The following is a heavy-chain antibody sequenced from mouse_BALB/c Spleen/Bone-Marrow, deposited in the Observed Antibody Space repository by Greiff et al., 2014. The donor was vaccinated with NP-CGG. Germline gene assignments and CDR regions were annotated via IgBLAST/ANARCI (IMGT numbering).Heavy chain of an antibody. CDR2: IYPGDGDT. V-gene: IGHV1-87*01. CDR3: ARGFPFDY. J-gene: IGHJ2*01. CDR1: GYTFTSYW. Sequence: VKLVESGAELARPGASVKLSCKASGYTFTSYWMQWVKQRPGQGLEWIGAIYPGDGDTRYTQKFKGKATLTADKSSSTAYMQLSSWASEDSAVYYCARGFPFDYWGQGTTLTVSS.